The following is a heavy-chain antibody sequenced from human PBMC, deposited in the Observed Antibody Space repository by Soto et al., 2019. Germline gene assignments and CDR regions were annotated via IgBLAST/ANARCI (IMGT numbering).Heavy chain of an antibody. Sequence: QVQLQESGPGLVKPWGTLSLTCAVSGGSISGSSWWSWIRQSPGKGLEWIGEIYHSGNTNYNPSLKSRVSISVDTSKNQFSLEIYSVTGSDTAIYYCARDPGRAVALDWGEGTLVTVSS. CDR3: ARDPGRAVALD. J-gene: IGHJ4*02. D-gene: IGHD6-19*01. CDR2: IYHSGNT. V-gene: IGHV4-4*02. CDR1: GGSISGSSW.